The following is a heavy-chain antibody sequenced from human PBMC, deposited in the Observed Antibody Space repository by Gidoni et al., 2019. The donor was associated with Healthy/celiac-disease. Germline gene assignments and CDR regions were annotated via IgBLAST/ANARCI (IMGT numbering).Heavy chain of an antibody. CDR2: IYTSGST. Sequence: QVQLQASGPGLVKPSETLSLTCTVSGGSISSYYWSWIRQPAGKGLEWIGRIYTSGSTNYNPSLKSRVTMSVDTSKNQFSLKLSSVTAADTAVYYCARDSNEVRTTRVYYFDYWGQGTLVTVSS. V-gene: IGHV4-4*07. D-gene: IGHD3-10*01. J-gene: IGHJ4*02. CDR3: ARDSNEVRTTRVYYFDY. CDR1: GGSISSYY.